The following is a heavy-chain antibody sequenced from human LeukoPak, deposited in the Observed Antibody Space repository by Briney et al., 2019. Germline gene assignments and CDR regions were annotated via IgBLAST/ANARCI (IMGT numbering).Heavy chain of an antibody. D-gene: IGHD3-10*01. CDR3: AADPGRYYGSGSHYYYYYMDV. CDR2: INPNSGGT. J-gene: IGHJ6*03. Sequence: GASVKVSCKASGYTFTGYCMHWVRQAPGQGLEWMGRINPNSGGTNYAQKFQERVTITRDMSTSTAYMELSSLRSEDTAVYYCAADPGRYYGSGSHYYYYYMDVWGKGTTVTVSS. CDR1: GYTFTGYC. V-gene: IGHV1-2*06.